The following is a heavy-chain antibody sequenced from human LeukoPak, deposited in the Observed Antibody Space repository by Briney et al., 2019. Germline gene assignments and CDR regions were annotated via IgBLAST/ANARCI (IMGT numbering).Heavy chain of an antibody. D-gene: IGHD6-19*01. CDR2: VYSSGST. Sequence: PSETLSLTCSVSRGSISSYYWSWIRQPAGKGLEWIGRVYSSGSTNYSPSLKSRVTMSIDTSKNQFSLKLSSVTAADTAVYYCARDRSSGWYVVDYWGQGTLVTVSS. CDR1: RGSISSYY. J-gene: IGHJ4*02. V-gene: IGHV4-4*07. CDR3: ARDRSSGWYVVDY.